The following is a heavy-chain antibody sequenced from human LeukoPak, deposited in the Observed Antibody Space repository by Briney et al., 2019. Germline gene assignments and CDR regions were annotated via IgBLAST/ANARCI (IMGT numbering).Heavy chain of an antibody. J-gene: IGHJ4*02. Sequence: PGGSLRLSCAASGFTFSSYEMNWARQAPGKGLEWVSYISSSGSTIYYADSVKGRFTISRDNAKNSLYLQMNSLRAEDTAVYYCATTRIQLWLPDYWGQGTLVTVSS. CDR3: ATTRIQLWLPDY. V-gene: IGHV3-48*03. D-gene: IGHD5-18*01. CDR1: GFTFSSYE. CDR2: ISSSGSTI.